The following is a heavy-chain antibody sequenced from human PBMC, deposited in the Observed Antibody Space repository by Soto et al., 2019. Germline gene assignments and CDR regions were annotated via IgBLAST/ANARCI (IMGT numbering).Heavy chain of an antibody. V-gene: IGHV3-23*01. CDR1: GFTFSSYA. J-gene: IGHJ4*02. D-gene: IGHD2-2*01. CDR2: ISGSGGST. CDR3: AKDLYCSSTSCSEY. Sequence: GGSLRLSCAASGFTFSSYAMSWVRQAPGKGLEWVSDISGSGGSTYYADSVKGRFTISRDNSKNTLYLQMNSLRAEDTAVYYCAKDLYCSSTSCSEYWGQGTLVTVSS.